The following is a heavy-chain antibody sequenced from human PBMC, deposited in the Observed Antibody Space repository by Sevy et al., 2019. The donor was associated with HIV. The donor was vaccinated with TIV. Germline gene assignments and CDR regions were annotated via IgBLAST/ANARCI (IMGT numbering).Heavy chain of an antibody. CDR1: GFTFEDYV. J-gene: IGHJ4*01. Sequence: GESLKISCEVSGFTFEDYVMHWVRQPPGKGLEWVSLISWDGDSPYYEDSVKGRFIISRDNSKNSLYLQMNSLRPEDTAMYYCAIDMRGTRCGGDCFTYSFHFWGQGTLVTVSS. V-gene: IGHV3-43D*04. CDR2: ISWDGDSP. CDR3: AIDMRGTRCGGDCFTYSFHF. D-gene: IGHD2-21*02.